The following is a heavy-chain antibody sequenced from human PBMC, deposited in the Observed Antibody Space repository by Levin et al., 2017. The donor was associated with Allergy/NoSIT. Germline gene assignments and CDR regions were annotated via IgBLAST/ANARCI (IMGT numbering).Heavy chain of an antibody. CDR1: GGSISSSSDY. J-gene: IGHJ3*02. Sequence: SETLSLTCTVSGGSISSSSDYWGWIRQPPGKGLEWIGSIYYSGSTYYNPSLKSRVTISLDTSKNQFFLGLTSVTAADTAVYYCAREDGYYKDDSFDIWGQGTMVTVSS. CDR3: AREDGYYKDDSFDI. CDR2: IYYSGST. D-gene: IGHD5-24*01. V-gene: IGHV4-39*07.